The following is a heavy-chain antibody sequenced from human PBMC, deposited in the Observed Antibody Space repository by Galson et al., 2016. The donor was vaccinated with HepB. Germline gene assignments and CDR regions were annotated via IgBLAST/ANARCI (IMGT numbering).Heavy chain of an antibody. CDR2: INAGNGNT. Sequence: SVKVSCKASGYTFTNYAMHWVRQAPGQRLEWMGWINAGNGNTKYSQKFQGRVTITRDTSASTAYMELSSLRSEDTAVYCCVRDHYDSSGYPYNWFDPWGQGTLVTVSS. D-gene: IGHD3-22*01. V-gene: IGHV1-3*01. CDR1: GYTFTNYA. J-gene: IGHJ5*02. CDR3: VRDHYDSSGYPYNWFDP.